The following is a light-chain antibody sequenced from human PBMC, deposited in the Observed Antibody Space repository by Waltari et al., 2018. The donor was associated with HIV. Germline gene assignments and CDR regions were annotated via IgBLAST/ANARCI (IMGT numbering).Light chain of an antibody. CDR1: ERLVSADGNTY. CDR2: KVS. V-gene: IGKV2-30*01. Sequence: VVLTQFPVSLSVSVGQSASISCRSSERLVSADGNTYLSWFQQRPGQSPRRLIYKVSNRDSGVPGKFSGSGAVRDFTLQINRVEAEDVATYYCAQETFCGWTFGPGTKVEI. CDR3: AQETFCGWT. J-gene: IGKJ1*01.